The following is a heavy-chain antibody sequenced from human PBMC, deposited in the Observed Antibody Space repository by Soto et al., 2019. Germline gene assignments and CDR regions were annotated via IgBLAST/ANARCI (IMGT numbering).Heavy chain of an antibody. CDR2: INDSGNI. Sequence: QVQLQQWGAGLLKPSETLSLTCAVYGGSFSGYQWTWIRQTQERGLEWSGEINDSGNINYNPSLKSRRTILADTAKKRRSMTLSSVTAAETAVYYCARGLILWFGELSRRGGYYYCMEDWGKGTTVTVSS. D-gene: IGHD3-10*01. V-gene: IGHV4-34*02. CDR1: GGSFSGYQ. CDR3: ARGLILWFGELSRRGGYYYCMED. J-gene: IGHJ6*03.